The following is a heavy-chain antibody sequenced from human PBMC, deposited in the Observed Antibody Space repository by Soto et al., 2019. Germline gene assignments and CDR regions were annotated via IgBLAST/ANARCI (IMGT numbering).Heavy chain of an antibody. CDR2: ISGSAGDT. CDR1: GFPFSSYA. Sequence: LRLSCAASGFPFSSYAMTWVRQAPGKGLEWVPAISGSAGDTYYAESVMGRFTISRDNSKNMLYLQLSRLRAEDTAMYYCAKDSASAGRDPWGQGTLVTVSS. V-gene: IGHV3-23*01. CDR3: AKDSASAGRDP. D-gene: IGHD6-13*01. J-gene: IGHJ5*02.